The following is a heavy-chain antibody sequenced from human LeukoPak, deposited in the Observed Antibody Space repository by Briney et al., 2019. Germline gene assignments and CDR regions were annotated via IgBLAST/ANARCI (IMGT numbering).Heavy chain of an antibody. CDR3: ARASKSGVVVAAIDN. CDR2: IYRGGST. CDR1: GFPLSSNY. Sequence: PGGSLSLSCAASGFPLSSNYMSWVRQAPGEGLEWVSVIYRGGSTYYADSVKGRFTISRDNSKNPLYLQMNSLRAEDTAVYYCARASKSGVVVAAIDNWGQGTLVTVSS. D-gene: IGHD2-15*01. V-gene: IGHV3-53*01. J-gene: IGHJ4*02.